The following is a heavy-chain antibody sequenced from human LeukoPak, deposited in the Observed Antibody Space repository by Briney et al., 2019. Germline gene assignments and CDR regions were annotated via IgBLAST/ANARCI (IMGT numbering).Heavy chain of an antibody. CDR2: VYHSGST. D-gene: IGHD1-26*01. J-gene: IGHJ4*02. CDR3: ARDRSGTLSKFDY. Sequence: SETLSLTCTVSGDSINSNYWSWIRQPPGKGLKWIACVYHSGSTNFNPSLRSRGTISVDTSKNQFSLKLSSVTAADTAVYYCARDRSGTLSKFDYWGQGTLVTVSS. CDR1: GDSINSNY. V-gene: IGHV4-59*01.